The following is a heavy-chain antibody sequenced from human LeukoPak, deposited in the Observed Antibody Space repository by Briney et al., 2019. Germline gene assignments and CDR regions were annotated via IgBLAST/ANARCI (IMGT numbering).Heavy chain of an antibody. J-gene: IGHJ4*02. CDR1: GFPFSIYA. D-gene: IGHD1-26*01. CDR2: ISGGGDTT. Sequence: GGSLRLSCATSGFPFSIYAMSWVRQAPGKGLEWVSTISGGGDTTNYADSVKGRFTVSRDNSKNTLNLQMNSLRAEDTAVYYCAKVRWELLKFFDYWGRGTVVTVSS. V-gene: IGHV3-23*01. CDR3: AKVRWELLKFFDY.